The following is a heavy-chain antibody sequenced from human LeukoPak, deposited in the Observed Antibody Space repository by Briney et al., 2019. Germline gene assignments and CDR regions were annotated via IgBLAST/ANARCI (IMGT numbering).Heavy chain of an antibody. CDR1: GFIFSKYG. J-gene: IGHJ4*02. CDR2: ISGSGGST. D-gene: IGHD6-19*01. CDR3: AKGQGYSSGWYGSGFDY. Sequence: GGSLRLSCGASGFIFSKYGMHWVRQASGKGLEWVSAISGSGGSTYYADSVKGRFTISRDNSKNTLYLQMNSLRAEDTAVYYCAKGQGYSSGWYGSGFDYWGQGTLVTVSS. V-gene: IGHV3-23*01.